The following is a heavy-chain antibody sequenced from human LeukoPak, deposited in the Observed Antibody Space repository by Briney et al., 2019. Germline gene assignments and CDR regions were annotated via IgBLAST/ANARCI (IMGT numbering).Heavy chain of an antibody. V-gene: IGHV1-2*02. CDR1: GYTFTGYY. D-gene: IGHD3-22*01. Sequence: ASVKVPCKASGYTFTGYYMHWVRQAPGQGLEWMGWINPNSGGTNYAQRFQGRVTMTRDTSISTAYMELSRLRSDDTAVYYCARVEAMIVAHDAFDIWGQGTMVTVSS. CDR2: INPNSGGT. CDR3: ARVEAMIVAHDAFDI. J-gene: IGHJ3*02.